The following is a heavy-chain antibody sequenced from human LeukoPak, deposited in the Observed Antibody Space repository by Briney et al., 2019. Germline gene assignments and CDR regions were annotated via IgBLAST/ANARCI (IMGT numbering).Heavy chain of an antibody. D-gene: IGHD3-10*01. J-gene: IGHJ6*02. Sequence: GGSLRLSCAASGFTFSSYAMHWVRQAPGKGLEWVSSISSSSSYIYYADSVKGRFTISRDNAKNSLYLQMNSLRAEDTAVYYCARDSAHHPVRGVMGPYGMDVWGQGTAVTAS. V-gene: IGHV3-21*01. CDR2: ISSSSSYI. CDR3: ARDSAHHPVRGVMGPYGMDV. CDR1: GFTFSSYA.